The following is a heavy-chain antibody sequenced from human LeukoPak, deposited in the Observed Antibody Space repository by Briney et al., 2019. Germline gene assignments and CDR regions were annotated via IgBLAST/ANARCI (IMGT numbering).Heavy chain of an antibody. CDR2: INPNSGGA. CDR1: GYIFTGYY. V-gene: IGHV1-2*06. Sequence: GASVKVSCKASGYIFTGYYMHWVRQAPGQGLEWMGRINPNSGGANYAQKFQGRVAMTRDMSISTAYMELSRLGSEDTAVYYCARERGTWYYFDYWGQGTLVTVSS. J-gene: IGHJ4*02. D-gene: IGHD3-16*01. CDR3: ARERGTWYYFDY.